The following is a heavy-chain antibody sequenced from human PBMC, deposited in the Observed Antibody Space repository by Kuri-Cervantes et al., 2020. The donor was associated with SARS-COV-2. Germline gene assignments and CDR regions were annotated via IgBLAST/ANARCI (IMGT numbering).Heavy chain of an antibody. CDR2: IYSGGST. V-gene: IGHV3-53*05. Sequence: GGSLRLSCAASGFTVSSNYMSWVRQAPGKGLEWVSVIYSGGSTYYADSVKGRFTISRDNSKNTLYLQMNSLRAEDTAVYYCAKAISNYPSYYYYGMDVWGQGTTVTVSS. CDR3: AKAISNYPSYYYYGMDV. CDR1: GFTVSSNY. D-gene: IGHD4-11*01. J-gene: IGHJ6*02.